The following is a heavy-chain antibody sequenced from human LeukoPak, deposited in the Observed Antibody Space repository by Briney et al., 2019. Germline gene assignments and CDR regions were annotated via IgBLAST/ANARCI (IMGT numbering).Heavy chain of an antibody. J-gene: IGHJ4*02. D-gene: IGHD5-18*01. CDR1: GYTFTSYY. CDR3: ARDMYSYTTYFDY. CDR2: INPSGGST. Sequence: ASVKVSCKASGYTFTSYYMHWARQAPGQGLEWMGIINPSGGSTSYAQKFQGRVTMTRDTSTSAVYMELSSLRSEDTAVYYCARDMYSYTTYFDYWGQGTLVTVSS. V-gene: IGHV1-46*01.